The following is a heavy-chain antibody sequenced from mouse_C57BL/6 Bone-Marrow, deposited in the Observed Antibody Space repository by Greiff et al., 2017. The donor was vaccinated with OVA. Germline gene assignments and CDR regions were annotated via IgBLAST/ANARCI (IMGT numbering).Heavy chain of an antibody. J-gene: IGHJ2*01. CDR3: ATAYYGYLDY. CDR1: GYTFTSYW. CDR2: IYPSDSET. Sequence: VKLQQPGAELVRPGSSVKLSCKASGYTFTSYWMDWVKQRPGQGLEWIGNIYPSDSETHYNQKFKDKATLTVDKSSSTAYMQLSSLTSEDSAVYYCATAYYGYLDYWGQGTTLTVSS. V-gene: IGHV1-61*01. D-gene: IGHD2-10*01.